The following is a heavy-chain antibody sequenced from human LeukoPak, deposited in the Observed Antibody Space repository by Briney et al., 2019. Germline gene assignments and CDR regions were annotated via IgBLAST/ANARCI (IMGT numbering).Heavy chain of an antibody. V-gene: IGHV3-7*01. Sequence: GGSLRLSCAASGSTFSRYWMSWVRQAPGKGLEWVANIKQDGSEKYYADSVKGRFTISRDNAKNSLYVQVNSLRAEDTAVCYCARGGSRLLTSYIFDYWGQGTLVTVSS. J-gene: IGHJ4*02. CDR2: IKQDGSEK. CDR1: GSTFSRYW. CDR3: ARGGSRLLTSYIFDY. D-gene: IGHD3-16*01.